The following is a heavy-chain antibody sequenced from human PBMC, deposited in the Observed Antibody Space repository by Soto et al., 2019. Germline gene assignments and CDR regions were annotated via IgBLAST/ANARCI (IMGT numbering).Heavy chain of an antibody. CDR3: VGAVAGTEEGFDY. D-gene: IGHD6-19*01. V-gene: IGHV4-59*01. CDR2: IYYSGST. J-gene: IGHJ4*02. CDR1: GGSISSYY. Sequence: SETLSLTCTVSGGSISSYYWSWIRQPPGKGLEWIGYIYYSGSTNYNPSLKSRVTISVDTSKNQFSLELSSVTAADTAVYYCVGAVAGTEEGFDYWGQGTLVTVSS.